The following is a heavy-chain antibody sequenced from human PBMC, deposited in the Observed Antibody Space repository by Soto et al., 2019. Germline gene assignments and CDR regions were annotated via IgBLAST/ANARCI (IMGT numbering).Heavy chain of an antibody. CDR1: GVTLSYYG. J-gene: IGHJ1*01. D-gene: IGHD3-10*01. CDR2: IWNHGNTA. CDR3: GRGAGIGEC. V-gene: IGHV3-33*01. Sequence: PGGSLRLSCVASGVTLSYYGVHWVRQSPGKGLEWVALIWNHGNTAYHADSVKGRFTVSRDNSSNTVYLQMNSLRAEDTAVYYFGRGAGIGECWGQGTLVTVSS.